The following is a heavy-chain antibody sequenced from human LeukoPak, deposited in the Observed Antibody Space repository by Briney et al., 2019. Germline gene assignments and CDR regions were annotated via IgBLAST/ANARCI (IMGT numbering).Heavy chain of an antibody. CDR2: ISYDGSHK. V-gene: IGHV3-30*18. Sequence: PGRSLRLSCAASGFTFSSYGMHWVRQAPGKGLEWVAVISYDGSHKYYADSVKGRFTISRDNSKNTLYLQMNSLRAEDTAVYYCAKGPRGYSYGYMWFDPWGQGTLVTVSS. CDR3: AKGPRGYSYGYMWFDP. D-gene: IGHD5-18*01. J-gene: IGHJ5*02. CDR1: GFTFSSYG.